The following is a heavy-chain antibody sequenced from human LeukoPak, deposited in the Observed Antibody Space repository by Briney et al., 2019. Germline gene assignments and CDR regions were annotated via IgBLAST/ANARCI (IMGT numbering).Heavy chain of an antibody. Sequence: GGSLSFSGAASGFTFSSYAMSWLPKAQGKGRKWFSAISGSGGSTSYADSVKGRFTISRDNSKNTLYLQMNSLRAEDTAVYYCAKGYCSGGSCYSWPPLYYYYMDVWGKGTTVTVSS. V-gene: IGHV3-23*01. D-gene: IGHD2-15*01. CDR1: GFTFSSYA. CDR2: ISGSGGST. J-gene: IGHJ6*03. CDR3: AKGYCSGGSCYSWPPLYYYYMDV.